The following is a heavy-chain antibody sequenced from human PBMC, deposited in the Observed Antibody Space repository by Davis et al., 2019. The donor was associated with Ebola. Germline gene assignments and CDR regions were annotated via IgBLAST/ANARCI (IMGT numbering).Heavy chain of an antibody. CDR3: AKGSIAVALFDC. Sequence: GGSLRLSCAASGFTVSSNYMSWVRRAPGKGLEWVSVIYSGGSTYYADSVKGRFTISRDNSKNTLFLQMNSLRAEDTAVYHCAKGSIAVALFDCWGQGTLVTVSS. D-gene: IGHD6-19*01. J-gene: IGHJ4*02. V-gene: IGHV3-66*01. CDR2: IYSGGST. CDR1: GFTVSSNY.